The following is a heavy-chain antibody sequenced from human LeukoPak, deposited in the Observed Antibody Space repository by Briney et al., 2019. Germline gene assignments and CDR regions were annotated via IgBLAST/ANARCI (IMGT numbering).Heavy chain of an antibody. Sequence: PSETLSLTCTVSGGSVSSSSYYWGWIRQPPGKGRGGIGSIYYSGSTYYNPSLKSRVTISIDTSKNQFSLKLSSVTAADTAVYYCARLRGYSYGMFDYWGQGTLVTVSS. CDR2: IYYSGST. CDR1: GGSVSSSSYY. CDR3: ARLRGYSYGMFDY. J-gene: IGHJ4*02. V-gene: IGHV4-39*01. D-gene: IGHD5-18*01.